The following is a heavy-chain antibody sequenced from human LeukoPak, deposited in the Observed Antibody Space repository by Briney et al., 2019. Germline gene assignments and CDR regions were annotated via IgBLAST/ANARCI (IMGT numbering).Heavy chain of an antibody. J-gene: IGHJ4*02. CDR3: ASRHCSGENCYAGPLDF. CDR2: SYSGGST. CDR1: AFSDKSNY. Sequence: GSMRLSCVASAFSDKSNYMSWVRQAPGKGLEWVSVSYSGGSTYYEDSVKGRFIVSSDVSKNTLYLQMNNLRGEDTAVYYCASRHCSGENCYAGPLDFWGQGIQVTVSS. D-gene: IGHD2-8*02. V-gene: IGHV3-53*01.